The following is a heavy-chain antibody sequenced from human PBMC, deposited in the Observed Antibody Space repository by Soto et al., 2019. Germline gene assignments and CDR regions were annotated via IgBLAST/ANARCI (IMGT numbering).Heavy chain of an antibody. CDR1: GGTFSSYA. Sequence: SVKVSCKASGGTFSSYAISWLRQAPGQGLEWMGGIIPIFGTANYAQKFQGRVTITADKSTSTAYMELSSLRSEDTAVYYCARVKWLARSRYFDYWGQGTLVTVSS. CDR3: ARVKWLARSRYFDY. J-gene: IGHJ4*02. D-gene: IGHD6-19*01. V-gene: IGHV1-69*06. CDR2: IIPIFGTA.